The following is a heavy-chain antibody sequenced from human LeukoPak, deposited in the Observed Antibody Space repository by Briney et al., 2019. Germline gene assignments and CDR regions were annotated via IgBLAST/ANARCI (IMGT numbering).Heavy chain of an antibody. CDR3: AKYIVVVPAATEDAFDI. V-gene: IGHV3-30*02. D-gene: IGHD2-2*01. CDR2: IRYDGSNK. J-gene: IGHJ3*02. Sequence: GGSLRLSCAASGFTFSSYGMHWVRQAPGKGLEWVAFIRYDGSNKYYADSVKGRFTISRDNSKNTLYPQMNSLRAEDTAVYYCAKYIVVVPAATEDAFDIWGQGTMVTVSS. CDR1: GFTFSSYG.